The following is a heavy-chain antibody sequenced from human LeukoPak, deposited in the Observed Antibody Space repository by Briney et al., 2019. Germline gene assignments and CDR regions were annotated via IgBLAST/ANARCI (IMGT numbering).Heavy chain of an antibody. Sequence: SETLSLTCTVSGGSISGHYWTWIRQPPGKGLEWIGQIHYSGRPDYNPSLKSRVTISVDTSRNQLSLKVTSVTGADTAVYYCARFGADYDMDVWGQGTTDTVSS. V-gene: IGHV4-59*11. D-gene: IGHD3-16*01. CDR3: ARFGADYDMDV. CDR1: GGSISGHY. CDR2: IHYSGRP. J-gene: IGHJ6*02.